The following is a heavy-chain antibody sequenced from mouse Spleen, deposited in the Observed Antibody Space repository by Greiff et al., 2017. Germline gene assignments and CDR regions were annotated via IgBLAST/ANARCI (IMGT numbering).Heavy chain of an antibody. V-gene: IGHV5-2*01. J-gene: IGHJ3*01. CDR2: INSDGGST. Sequence: EVMLVESGGGLVQPGESLKLSCESYEYEFPSHDMSWVRKTPEKRLELVAAINSDGGSTYYPDTMERRFIISRDNTKKTLYLQMSSLRSEDTALYYCARQSYGNPWFAYWGQGTLVTVSA. D-gene: IGHD2-1*01. CDR1: EYEFPSHD. CDR3: ARQSYGNPWFAY.